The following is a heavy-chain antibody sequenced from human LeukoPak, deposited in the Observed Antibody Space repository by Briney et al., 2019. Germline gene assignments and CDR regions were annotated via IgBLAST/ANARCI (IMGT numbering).Heavy chain of an antibody. CDR3: AKSPSRITMIVVVNY. J-gene: IGHJ4*02. D-gene: IGHD3-22*01. CDR2: ISGSGGST. V-gene: IGHV3-23*01. CDR1: GFTFSSYA. Sequence: GGSLRLSCAASGFTFSSYAMSWVRQAPGKGLEWVSAISGSGGSTYCADSVKGRFTISRDNSKNTLYLQMNSLRAEDTAVYYCAKSPSRITMIVVVNYWGQGTLVTVSS.